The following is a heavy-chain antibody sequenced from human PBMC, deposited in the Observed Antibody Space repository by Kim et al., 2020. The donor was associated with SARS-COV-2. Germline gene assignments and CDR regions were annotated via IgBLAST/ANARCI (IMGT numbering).Heavy chain of an antibody. V-gene: IGHV5-51*01. CDR3: ARQEFDGSGIPNDYYYYGMDV. CDR1: GYSFTSYW. D-gene: IGHD3-10*01. Sequence: GESLKISCKGSGYSFTSYWIGWVRQMPGKGLEWMGIIYPGDSDTRYSPSFQGQVTISADKSISTAYLQWSSLKASDTAMYYCARQEFDGSGIPNDYYYYGMDVWGQGTTVTVSS. CDR2: IYPGDSDT. J-gene: IGHJ6*02.